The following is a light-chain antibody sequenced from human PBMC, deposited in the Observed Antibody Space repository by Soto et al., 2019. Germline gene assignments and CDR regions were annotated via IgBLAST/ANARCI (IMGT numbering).Light chain of an antibody. CDR3: QQSYSTPFT. CDR1: QSISSY. CDR2: AAS. J-gene: IGKJ3*01. Sequence: DIQMTQSPSSLSASVGDRVTITCRASQSISSYLNWYQQKPGKAPKLLIHAASRLQSGVPSRFSGSGSGTDFTLTISSLQPEDFATYYCQQSYSTPFTFGPGTKVDIK. V-gene: IGKV1-39*01.